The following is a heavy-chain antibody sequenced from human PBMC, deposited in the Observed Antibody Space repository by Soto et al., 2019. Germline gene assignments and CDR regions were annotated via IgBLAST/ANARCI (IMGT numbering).Heavy chain of an antibody. CDR3: ARDPRYCSGGSCYSAGEDHYYYYLDV. V-gene: IGHV3-11*01. Sequence: QVQLVESGGGLVKPGGSLRLSCAASGFSFSDYYMSWIRQAPGKGLEWVSYISSGGSPIYYTDSVKGRFTISRDNAENSLYLQMNSLRAEDTAVYYCARDPRYCSGGSCYSAGEDHYYYYLDVWGKGTMVTVSS. J-gene: IGHJ6*03. CDR1: GFSFSDYY. D-gene: IGHD2-15*01. CDR2: ISSGGSPI.